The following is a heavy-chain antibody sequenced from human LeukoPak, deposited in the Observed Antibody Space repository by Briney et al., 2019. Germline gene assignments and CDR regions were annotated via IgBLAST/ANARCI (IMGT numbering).Heavy chain of an antibody. CDR3: VGGSGYSGV. V-gene: IGHV4-38-2*01. CDR1: GYSISSGYY. CDR2: IYPGGNT. D-gene: IGHD5-18*01. J-gene: IGHJ4*02. Sequence: SETLSLTCVVSGYSISSGYYWGWIRQPPGKGLEWIGSIYPGGNTYYNPSLKSRVTISVDTSRNQFSLKLSSVTAADTAVYYCVGGSGYSGVWGQGPLVTVSS.